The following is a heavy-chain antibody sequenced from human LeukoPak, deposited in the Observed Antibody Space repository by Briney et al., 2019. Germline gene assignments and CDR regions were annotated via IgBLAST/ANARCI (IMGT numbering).Heavy chain of an antibody. Sequence: ASVKVSCTASGYMFTNYGISWVRQAPGQGLEWMGWVSGYNENTRYAQKLQDRVTMTTDTSTSTAYMELRSLRSDDTAVYYCARSLYYYDSSGYHYFDFWGQGTLVTVSS. D-gene: IGHD3-22*01. J-gene: IGHJ4*02. CDR1: GYMFTNYG. CDR3: ARSLYYYDSSGYHYFDF. CDR2: VSGYNENT. V-gene: IGHV1-18*01.